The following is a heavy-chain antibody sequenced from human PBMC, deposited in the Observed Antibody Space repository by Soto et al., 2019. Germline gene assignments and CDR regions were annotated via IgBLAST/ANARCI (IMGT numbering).Heavy chain of an antibody. CDR1: GGSISSYY. V-gene: IGHV4-59*01. CDR3: ATGRVYYGSEY. Sequence: PSETLSLTCTVSGGSISSYYWSWIRQPPGKGLEWIGYIFYSGSTNYNPSLKSRVTISVDTSKNHFSLKLTSMTAADTAVYYCATGRVYYGSEYWGQGTLVTVSS. J-gene: IGHJ4*02. D-gene: IGHD3-10*01. CDR2: IFYSGST.